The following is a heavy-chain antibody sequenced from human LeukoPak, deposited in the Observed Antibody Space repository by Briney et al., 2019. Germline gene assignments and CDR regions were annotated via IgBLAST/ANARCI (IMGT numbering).Heavy chain of an antibody. Sequence: PGGSLRLSCAASGFTFSGNWMSWVRQAPGKGLEWVANINQGGSDKYYVDSVKGRFTISRDNANNLLYLQMNSLRGEDKAVYYCTRDRSRAEDDWGQGTLVTVSS. D-gene: IGHD1-14*01. J-gene: IGHJ4*02. CDR2: INQGGSDK. CDR1: GFTFSGNW. CDR3: TRDRSRAEDD. V-gene: IGHV3-7*01.